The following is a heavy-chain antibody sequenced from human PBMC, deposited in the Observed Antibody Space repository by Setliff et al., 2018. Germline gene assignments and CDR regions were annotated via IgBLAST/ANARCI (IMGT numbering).Heavy chain of an antibody. CDR1: GGSISSTSYY. V-gene: IGHV4-39*07. CDR3: AGVYGENDLPDI. CDR2: IYYRGST. J-gene: IGHJ3*02. D-gene: IGHD4-17*01. Sequence: SETLSLTCTVSGGSISSTSYYWAWIRQPPGKGLEWTGSIYYRGSTFIYPSLRSRVTISADTSKNQFSLKLTSVTAADTAMYYCAGVYGENDLPDIWGQGTMVTVS.